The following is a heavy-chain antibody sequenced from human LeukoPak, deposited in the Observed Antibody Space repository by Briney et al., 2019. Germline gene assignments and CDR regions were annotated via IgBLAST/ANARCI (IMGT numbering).Heavy chain of an antibody. Sequence: VASVKVSCKVSGYALSELSMHWVRQAPGKGLEWMGSFHPEDGETIYAQKFQGRVAVTEDPSTDTAYMELSSLRSEDTAVYYCATDRGNIGWYLGFDYWGQGTVVTVSS. CDR1: GYALSELS. D-gene: IGHD6-19*01. CDR2: FHPEDGET. V-gene: IGHV1-24*01. CDR3: ATDRGNIGWYLGFDY. J-gene: IGHJ4*02.